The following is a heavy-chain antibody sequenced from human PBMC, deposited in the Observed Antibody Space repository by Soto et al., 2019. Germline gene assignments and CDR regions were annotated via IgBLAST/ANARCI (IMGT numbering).Heavy chain of an antibody. V-gene: IGHV3-30*18. CDR2: ISNDVRNI. D-gene: IGHD2-2*01. Sequence: VQLVESGGGVVQPGRSLRLYCAASGLTFSTYGFHWVRQAPGKGLEWVAVISNDVRNIHYAESVKGRFTISRDNSKNTLYLQMNSLRPNDTAVYYCVKDSLGGMTPVFMPGPDWGQGTLVTVSS. CDR1: GLTFSTYG. J-gene: IGHJ4*02. CDR3: VKDSLGGMTPVFMPGPD.